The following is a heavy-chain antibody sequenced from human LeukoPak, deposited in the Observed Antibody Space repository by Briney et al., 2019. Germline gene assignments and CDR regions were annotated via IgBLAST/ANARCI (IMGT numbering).Heavy chain of an antibody. V-gene: IGHV3-21*01. J-gene: IGHJ4*02. D-gene: IGHD4-11*01. Sequence: GGSLRLSCAASGFTFSSYSMNWVRQAPGKGLEWVSSISSSSSYIYYADSVKGRFTISRDNAKNSLYLQMNSLRAEDTAVYYCARVDYSNHYYFDYWGQGTLVTVSS. CDR2: ISSSSSYI. CDR1: GFTFSSYS. CDR3: ARVDYSNHYYFDY.